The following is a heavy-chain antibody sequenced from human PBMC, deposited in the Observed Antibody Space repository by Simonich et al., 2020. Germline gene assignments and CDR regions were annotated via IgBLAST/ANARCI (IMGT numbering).Heavy chain of an antibody. CDR1: GFTFSSYS. J-gene: IGHJ4*02. Sequence: EVQLVESGGGLVKPGGSLRLSCAASGFTFSSYSMNWVRQAPGKGLVCVSTSISSSSYKYNADSVKGRFTISRDNAKNSLYLQMNSLRAEDTAVYYCARDVDTAMVFDYWGQGTLVTVSS. V-gene: IGHV3-21*01. D-gene: IGHD5-18*01. CDR3: ARDVDTAMVFDY. CDR2: SISSSSYK.